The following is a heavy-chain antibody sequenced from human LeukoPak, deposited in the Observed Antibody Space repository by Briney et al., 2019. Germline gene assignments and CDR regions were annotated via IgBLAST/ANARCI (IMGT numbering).Heavy chain of an antibody. CDR3: ARVRRIVVAPAAISGGYFQH. D-gene: IGHD2-2*02. V-gene: IGHV4-34*01. CDR1: GGSFSGYY. Sequence: SETLSLTCAVYGGSFSGYYWSWIRQPPGKGLEWIGEINHSGSTNYNPSLKSRVTISVDTSKNQFSLKLSSVTAADTAVYYCARVRRIVVAPAAISGGYFQHWGQGTLVTVSS. J-gene: IGHJ1*01. CDR2: INHSGST.